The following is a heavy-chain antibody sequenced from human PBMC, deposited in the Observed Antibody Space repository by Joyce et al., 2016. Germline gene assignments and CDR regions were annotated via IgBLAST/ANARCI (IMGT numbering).Heavy chain of an antibody. Sequence: VRQAPGKGLEWVAVISYDGNYKHYADSVKGRFTVSRGNSKNTLFLQMNSLRAEDTAVYYCAKEWGISTSLYYYSYYGMDVWGQGTTVTVSS. V-gene: IGHV3-30*18. CDR2: ISYDGNYK. J-gene: IGHJ6*02. CDR3: AKEWGISTSLYYYSYYGMDV. D-gene: IGHD1-14*01.